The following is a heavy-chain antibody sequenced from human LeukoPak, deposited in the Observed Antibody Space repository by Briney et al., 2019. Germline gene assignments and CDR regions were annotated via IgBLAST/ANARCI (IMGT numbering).Heavy chain of an antibody. D-gene: IGHD6-19*01. J-gene: IGHJ4*02. CDR1: VFTFSSYG. CDR3: AHTIVVAGTREY. CDR2: ISHDGSNK. Sequence: QPGGSLRLSCAASVFTFSSYGTHWVRQAPGKGLEWVAVISHDGSNKYYADSVKGRFTISRDNSKNTLYLQMNSLRAEDTAVYYCAHTIVVAGTREYWGQGTLVTVSS. V-gene: IGHV3-30*03.